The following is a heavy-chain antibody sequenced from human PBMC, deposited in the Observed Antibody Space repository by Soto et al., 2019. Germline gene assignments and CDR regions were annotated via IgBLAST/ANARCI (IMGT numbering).Heavy chain of an antibody. CDR1: GAPITRNY. CDR2: IYYSGST. V-gene: IGHV4-59*01. CDR3: VRDPGSSYDY. J-gene: IGHJ4*02. D-gene: IGHD2-15*01. Sequence: SETLSLTCTVSGAPITRNYMSWIRQAPGKGLEWIGYIYYSGSTTYNPSLKSRVTMSADTSKDQFSLKLNSVTAADTAVYYCVRDPGSSYDYWGPGILVTGSS.